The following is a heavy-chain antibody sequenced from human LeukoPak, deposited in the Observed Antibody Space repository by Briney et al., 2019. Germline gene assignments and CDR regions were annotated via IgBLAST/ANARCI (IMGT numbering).Heavy chain of an antibody. D-gene: IGHD2-21*02. CDR3: ARGPPHSSEVVTAMMADYYYYYGMDV. CDR2: INHSGST. V-gene: IGHV4-34*01. CDR1: GGSFSGYY. J-gene: IGHJ6*02. Sequence: SETLSLTCAVYGGSFSGYYWSWIRQPPGKGLEWIGEINHSGSTNCNPSLKSRVTISVDTSKNQFSLKLSSVTAADTAVYYCARGPPHSSEVVTAMMADYYYYYGMDVWGQGTTVTVSS.